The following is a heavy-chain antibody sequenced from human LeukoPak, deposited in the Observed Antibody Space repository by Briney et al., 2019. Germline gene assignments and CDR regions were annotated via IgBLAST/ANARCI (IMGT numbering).Heavy chain of an antibody. CDR2: ISGSGGST. D-gene: IGHD3-22*01. V-gene: IGHV3-23*01. J-gene: IGHJ4*02. Sequence: GSLRLSCAASGFTFSSYAMSWVRQAPGKGLEWVSAISGSGGSTYYADSVKGRFTISRDHSKNTLYLQMNSLRAEDTAVYYCAKALFSYDSSGYYYYLDYWGQGTLVTVSS. CDR1: GFTFSSYA. CDR3: AKALFSYDSSGYYYYLDY.